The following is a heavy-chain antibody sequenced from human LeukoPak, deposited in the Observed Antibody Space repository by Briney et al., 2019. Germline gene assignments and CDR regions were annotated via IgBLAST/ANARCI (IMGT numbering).Heavy chain of an antibody. D-gene: IGHD3-10*01. CDR1: GYSVSSGYY. CDR3: ARDRWFYGSGSSHSGMDV. V-gene: IGHV4-38-2*02. J-gene: IGHJ6*02. CDR2: IYTSGST. Sequence: PSETLSLTCTVSGYSVSSGYYWGWIRQPPGKGLEWIGRIYTSGSTNYNPSLKSRVTISVDTSKNQFSLRLSSVTAADTAVYYCARDRWFYGSGSSHSGMDVWGQGTTVTVSS.